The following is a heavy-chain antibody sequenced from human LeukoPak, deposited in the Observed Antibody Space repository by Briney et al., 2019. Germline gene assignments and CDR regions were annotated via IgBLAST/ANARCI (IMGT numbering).Heavy chain of an antibody. J-gene: IGHJ4*02. CDR1: GYTLTSYY. D-gene: IGHD2-2*01. V-gene: IGHV1-46*01. Sequence: GASVKVSCKASGYTLTSYYLHWVRQAPGQGLEWMGIINPSGGSTTYAQKLQGRVTMTTDTSTSTAYMELRSLRSDDTAVYYCARDCSSTSCSSGAGYLYDFWSGFDYWGQGTLVTVSS. CDR3: ARDCSSTSCSSGAGYLYDFWSGFDY. CDR2: INPSGGST.